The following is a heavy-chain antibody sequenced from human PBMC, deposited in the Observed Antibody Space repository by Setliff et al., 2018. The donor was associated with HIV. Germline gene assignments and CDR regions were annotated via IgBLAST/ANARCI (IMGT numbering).Heavy chain of an antibody. CDR3: ARVLPYDSTGFLLYYFDN. CDR1: GGPISSGEYY. Sequence: PSETLSLTCTVSGGPISSGEYYWSWIRQPPGKGLEWLGYISSSGGTDYNPSLNSRIIISIDTSKNQFSLRLSSVTAADTAVYFCARVLPYDSTGFLLYYFDNWGQGTLVTVFS. V-gene: IGHV4-30-4*08. J-gene: IGHJ4*02. D-gene: IGHD3-22*01. CDR2: ISSSGGT.